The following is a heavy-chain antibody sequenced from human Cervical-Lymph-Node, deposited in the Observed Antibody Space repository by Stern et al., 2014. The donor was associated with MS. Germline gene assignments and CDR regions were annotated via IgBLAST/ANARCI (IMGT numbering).Heavy chain of an antibody. CDR2: ISYDGSKA. V-gene: IGHV3-30-3*01. J-gene: IGHJ6*02. D-gene: IGHD3-10*01. Sequence: QVQLVESGGGVVQPGRALRLSCAATGFNFSSFAMQWVRQAPGKGLEWLAVISYDGSKAYYTESVKGRFTVSRDNSQTTLFLQVSSLRPEDTAEYYCARDLVWFGELDWGAMDVWGHGTTVTVSS. CDR3: ARDLVWFGELDWGAMDV. CDR1: GFNFSSFA.